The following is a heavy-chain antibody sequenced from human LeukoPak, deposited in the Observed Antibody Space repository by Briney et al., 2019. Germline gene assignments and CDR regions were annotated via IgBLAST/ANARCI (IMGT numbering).Heavy chain of an antibody. CDR3: ARSRGNSGSYPLDY. D-gene: IGHD1-26*01. CDR2: ISSSSSTI. V-gene: IGHV3-48*01. CDR1: EFTFSSYS. J-gene: IGHJ4*02. Sequence: GGSLRLSCEASEFTFSSYSMNWVRQAPGKGLEWVSYISSSSSTIYYAESVKGRFTISRDNAKNSLYMQMNSLRVEDTAVYYCARSRGNSGSYPLDYWGQGTLVTVSS.